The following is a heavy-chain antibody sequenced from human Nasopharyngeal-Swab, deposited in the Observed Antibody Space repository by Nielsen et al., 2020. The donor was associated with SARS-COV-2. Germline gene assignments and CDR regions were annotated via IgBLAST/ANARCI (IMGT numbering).Heavy chain of an antibody. CDR2: IYYSGST. J-gene: IGHJ4*02. D-gene: IGHD2-15*01. Sequence: WIPQPPGKGLEWIGYIYYSGSTYYNPSLKSRVTISVDTSKNQFSLKLSSVTAADTAVYYCAREGNCSGGSCYSYSDYWGQGTLVTVSS. CDR3: AREGNCSGGSCYSYSDY. V-gene: IGHV4-30-4*01.